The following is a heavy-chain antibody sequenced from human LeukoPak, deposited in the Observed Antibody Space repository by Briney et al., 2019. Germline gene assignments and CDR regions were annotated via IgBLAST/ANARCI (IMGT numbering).Heavy chain of an antibody. D-gene: IGHD4-17*01. V-gene: IGHV3-20*04. J-gene: IGHJ4*02. Sequence: GGSLRLSCAASGFTFSTYWMSWVRQAPGKGLEWVSGINWNGGRTGYADSVKGRFTISRDNAKNSLYLQMNSLRAEDTALYYCARDYDYGDYPGYWGQGTLVTVSS. CDR2: INWNGGRT. CDR1: GFTFSTYW. CDR3: ARDYDYGDYPGY.